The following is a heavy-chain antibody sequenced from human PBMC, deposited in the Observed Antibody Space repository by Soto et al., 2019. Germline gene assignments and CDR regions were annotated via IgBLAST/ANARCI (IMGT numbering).Heavy chain of an antibody. D-gene: IGHD4-17*01. CDR2: INAGNGYT. Sequence: QVQLVQSGAEVKKPGASVKVSCKASGYTFTKYGMHWVRQAPGQRLEWMGWINAGNGYTEYSQKFQGRVTITRYTAASIAYMELSSLRSEDTAVYYCAREIGASSTRLSDDYGGFDVLGQGTTVTVFS. J-gene: IGHJ6*02. CDR3: AREIGASSTRLSDDYGGFDV. V-gene: IGHV1-3*01. CDR1: GYTFTKYG.